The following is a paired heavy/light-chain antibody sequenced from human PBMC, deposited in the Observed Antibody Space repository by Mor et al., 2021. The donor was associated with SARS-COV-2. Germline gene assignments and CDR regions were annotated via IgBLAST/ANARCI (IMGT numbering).Heavy chain of an antibody. D-gene: IGHD1-20*01. Sequence: QVQLVQSGAEVKKPGSSVKVSCKASGGTFSSYAISWVRQAPGQGLEWMGGIIPIFGTANYAQKFQGRVTITADKSTSTAYMELSSLRSEDTAVYYCARANWNPQGGNYYYYYYMDVWGKGTTVTVSS. J-gene: IGHJ6*03. CDR3: ARANWNPQGGNYYYYYYMDV. CDR2: IIPIFGTA. V-gene: IGHV1-69*06. CDR1: GGTFSSYA.
Light chain of an antibody. CDR2: GAS. CDR1: QSVSSSY. Sequence: EIVLTQSPGTLSLSPGERATLSCRASQSVSSSYLAWYQQKPGQAPRLLIYGASSRATGIPDRFSGSGSGTDFTLTISRLEPEDFAVYYCQQYGSSPLLTFGGGTKVEIK. CDR3: QQYGSSPLLT. J-gene: IGKJ4*01. V-gene: IGKV3-20*01.